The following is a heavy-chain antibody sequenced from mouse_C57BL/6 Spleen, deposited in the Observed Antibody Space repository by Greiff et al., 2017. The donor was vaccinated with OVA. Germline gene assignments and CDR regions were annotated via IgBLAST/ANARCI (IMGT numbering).Heavy chain of an antibody. CDR2: IYPGSGST. J-gene: IGHJ2*01. Sequence: VQLQQPGAELVKPGASVKMSCKASGYTFTSYWITWVKQRPGQGLEWIGDIYPGSGSTNYNEKFKSKATLTVDTSSSTAYMQLSSLTSEDSAVYYCAGSTGYYLGFDYWGQGTTLTVSS. CDR3: AGSTGYYLGFDY. CDR1: GYTFTSYW. V-gene: IGHV1-55*01. D-gene: IGHD2-3*01.